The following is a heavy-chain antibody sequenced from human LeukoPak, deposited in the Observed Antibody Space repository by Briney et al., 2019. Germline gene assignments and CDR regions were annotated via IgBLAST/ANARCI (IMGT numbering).Heavy chain of an antibody. CDR3: ARQVLRGKYYFDY. V-gene: IGHV3-23*01. CDR2: ISGSGGST. Sequence: GGSLRLSCAASGFTFSSYAMSWVRQAPGKGLEWVSAISGSGGSTYYADSVKGRFTISRDNSKNTLYLQMNSLRAEDTAVYYCARQVLRGKYYFDYWGQGTLVTVSS. CDR1: GFTFSSYA. J-gene: IGHJ4*02. D-gene: IGHD3-3*01.